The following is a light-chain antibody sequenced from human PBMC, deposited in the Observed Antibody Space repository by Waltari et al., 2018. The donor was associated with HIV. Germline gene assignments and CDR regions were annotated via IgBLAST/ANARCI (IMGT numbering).Light chain of an antibody. CDR3: QSYDSTNHVV. V-gene: IGLV6-57*02. CDR2: EDN. J-gene: IGLJ2*01. Sequence: FMLTQPHSVSESPGKTVTISCTGSRGSLGPTTVQCYQQRPGSAPTTVIYEDNRRPSGVPDRFSGSIDSSSNSASLTISGRKTEDEADYYCQSYDSTNHVVFGGGTKLTVL. CDR1: RGSLGPTT.